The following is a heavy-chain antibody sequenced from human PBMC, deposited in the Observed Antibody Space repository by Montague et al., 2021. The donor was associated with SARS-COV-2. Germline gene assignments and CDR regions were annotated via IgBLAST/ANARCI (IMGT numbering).Heavy chain of an antibody. CDR2: TYYSGST. J-gene: IGHJ4*02. D-gene: IGHD2-15*01. Sequence: SETLSLTCSVSGGSISTYYWSWIRQPPGKGLEWIGYTYYSGSTNYNPSLKSRVTISIDTSKNQFSLELSSVTAADMAVYYCASPGGYCTGGSRYYVYWGQGILVTVSS. CDR3: ASPGGYCTGGSRYYVY. CDR1: GGSISTYY. V-gene: IGHV4-59*01.